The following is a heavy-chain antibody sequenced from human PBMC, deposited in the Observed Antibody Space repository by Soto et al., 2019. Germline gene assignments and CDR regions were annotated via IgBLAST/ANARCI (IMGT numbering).Heavy chain of an antibody. D-gene: IGHD5-12*01. CDR2: INAGNGNT. J-gene: IGHJ4*02. CDR1: GYTFTSYA. Sequence: ASVKVSCKASGYTFTSYAMHWVRQAPGQRLEWMGWINAGNGNTKYSQKFQGRVTITRDTSASTAYMELSSLRSEDTAVYYCARGSRGVATDFDYWGQGTLVTVS. CDR3: ARGSRGVATDFDY. V-gene: IGHV1-3*01.